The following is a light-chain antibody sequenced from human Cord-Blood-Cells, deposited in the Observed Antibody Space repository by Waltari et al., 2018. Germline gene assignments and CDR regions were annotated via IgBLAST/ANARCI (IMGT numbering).Light chain of an antibody. V-gene: IGKV3-15*01. CDR3: QQYNNWPPYT. CDR2: GAS. CDR1: QSVSSN. J-gene: IGKJ2*01. Sequence: EIVMTQSPPTLSVSPGETATLSCRARQSVSSNLAWYQQKPGQAPRLLIYGASTRATGIPARFSGSGSGTEFTLTISSLQSEDFAVYYCQQYNNWPPYTFGQGTKLEIK.